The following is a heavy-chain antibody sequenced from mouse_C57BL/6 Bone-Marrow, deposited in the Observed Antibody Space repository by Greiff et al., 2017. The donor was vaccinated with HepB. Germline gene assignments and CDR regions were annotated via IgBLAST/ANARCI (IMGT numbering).Heavy chain of an antibody. Sequence: EVKLVESEGGLVQPGSSMKLSCTASGFTFSDYYMAWVRQVPEKGLEWVANINYDGSSTYYLDSLKSRFIISRDNAKNILYLQMSSLKSEDTATYYCARGGLLYFDYWGQGTTLTVSS. CDR3: ARGGLLYFDY. CDR2: INYDGSST. J-gene: IGHJ2*01. D-gene: IGHD2-3*01. V-gene: IGHV5-16*01. CDR1: GFTFSDYY.